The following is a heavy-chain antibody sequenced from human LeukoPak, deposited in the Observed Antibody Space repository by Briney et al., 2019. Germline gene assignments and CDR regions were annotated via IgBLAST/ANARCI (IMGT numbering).Heavy chain of an antibody. CDR2: INPKSGGT. J-gene: IGHJ3*02. V-gene: IGHV1-2*02. CDR1: GYTFTGYY. Sequence: GASVKVSCKASGYTFTGYYMHWVRQAPGQGLEWMGWINPKSGGTNYARKFQGRVTMTRDTSISTAYMELSRLRSDDTAVYYCARPAGVSSSWYPDAFDIWGQGTMVTVSS. CDR3: ARPAGVSSSWYPDAFDI. D-gene: IGHD6-13*01.